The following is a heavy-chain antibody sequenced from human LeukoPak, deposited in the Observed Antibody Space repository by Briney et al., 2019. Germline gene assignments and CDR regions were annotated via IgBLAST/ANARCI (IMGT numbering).Heavy chain of an antibody. J-gene: IGHJ4*02. CDR2: IRYDGSNK. CDR1: GFTFSSYG. V-gene: IGHV3-30*02. CDR3: AKDQDYYGSGSYYNDY. D-gene: IGHD3-10*01. Sequence: SGGSLRLSCAASGFTFSSYGMHWVRQAPGKGLEWVAFIRYDGSNKYYADSVKGRFTISRDNSKNTLYLQMNSLRAEDTAVYYCAKDQDYYGSGSYYNDYWGQGTLVTVSS.